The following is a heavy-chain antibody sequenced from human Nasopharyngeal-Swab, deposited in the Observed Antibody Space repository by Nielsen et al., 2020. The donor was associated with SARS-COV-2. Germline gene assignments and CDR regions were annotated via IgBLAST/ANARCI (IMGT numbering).Heavy chain of an antibody. V-gene: IGHV1-18*04. CDR1: GYTFTSYG. D-gene: IGHD2-15*01. CDR3: ARIGYCSGGSCYDVVLPLFYGMDV. CDR2: ISAYNGNT. J-gene: IGHJ6*02. Sequence: ASVKVSCKASGYTFTSYGISWVRQAPGQGLEWMGWISAYNGNTNYAQKLQGRVTMTTDTSTSTAYMGLRSLRSDDTAVYYCARIGYCSGGSCYDVVLPLFYGMDVWGQGTTVTVSS.